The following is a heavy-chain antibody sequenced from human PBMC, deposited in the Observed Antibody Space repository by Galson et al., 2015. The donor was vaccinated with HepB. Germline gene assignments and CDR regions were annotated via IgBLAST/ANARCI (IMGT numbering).Heavy chain of an antibody. CDR2: TYYRSKWYN. CDR1: GDSVSSNSAA. J-gene: IGHJ6*02. V-gene: IGHV6-1*01. Sequence: CAISGDSVSSNSAAWNWIRQSPSRGLEWLGRTYYRSKWYNDYAVSVKSRITINPDTSKNQFSLQLNSVTPEDTAVYYCARVPSSSWYSWYYGMDVWGQGTTVTVPS. D-gene: IGHD6-13*01. CDR3: ARVPSSSWYSWYYGMDV.